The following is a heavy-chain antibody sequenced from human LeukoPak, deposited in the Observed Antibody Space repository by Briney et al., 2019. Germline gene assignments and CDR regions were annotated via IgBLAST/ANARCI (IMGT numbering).Heavy chain of an antibody. Sequence: SETLSLTCAVYGGSFSGYYWSWIRQPPGKWLEWIGEINHSGSTNYNPSLKSRVTISVDTSKNQFSLKLSSVTAADTAVYYCARAATGYYDSSGYPRAFDIWGQGTMVTVSS. D-gene: IGHD3-22*01. CDR3: ARAATGYYDSSGYPRAFDI. V-gene: IGHV4-34*01. J-gene: IGHJ3*02. CDR2: INHSGST. CDR1: GGSFSGYY.